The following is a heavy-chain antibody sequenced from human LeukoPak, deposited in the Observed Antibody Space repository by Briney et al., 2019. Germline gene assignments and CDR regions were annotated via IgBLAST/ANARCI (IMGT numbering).Heavy chain of an antibody. J-gene: IGHJ4*02. CDR1: GVSISNYY. Sequence: SETLSLTCSVSGVSISNYYWTWIRQPPGKGLEWVGYVYYSGNTNYNPSLKSRVTISVDTSKNQFSLRLTSVTAADTAVYYCARVHTSWSFDYWGQGTLVTVSS. D-gene: IGHD3-16*01. V-gene: IGHV4-59*01. CDR3: ARVHTSWSFDY. CDR2: VYYSGNT.